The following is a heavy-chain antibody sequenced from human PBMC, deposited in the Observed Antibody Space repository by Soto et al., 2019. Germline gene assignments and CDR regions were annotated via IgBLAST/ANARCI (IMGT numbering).Heavy chain of an antibody. D-gene: IGHD2-21*02. V-gene: IGHV4-4*07. CDR1: GDSISGFY. CDR3: ARGPFCGNDCYFDV. J-gene: IGHJ4*02. Sequence: SETLSLTCTVAGDSISGFYWSWVRQPAGKGLEWIGRIYSSGATKYNPSLRNRVTVSVDTSTDQYSLNLASMTAADTAVYFCARGPFCGNDCYFDVWGQGTQVTVSS. CDR2: IYSSGAT.